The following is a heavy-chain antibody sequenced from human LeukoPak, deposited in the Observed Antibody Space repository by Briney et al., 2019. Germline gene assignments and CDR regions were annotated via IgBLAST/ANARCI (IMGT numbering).Heavy chain of an antibody. CDR3: ARGQEDWEITQRAVKYDS. D-gene: IGHD3/OR15-3a*01. V-gene: IGHV3-7*01. J-gene: IGHJ4*02. CDR2: IQQDGRTK. Sequence: QAGGSLRLSCAASGFPFSGYWMSWVRQAPGKGLEWVANIQQDGRTKYYVDSVKGRFTTSRDNAQNSLYLQMTSLRAEDTAVYFCARGQEDWEITQRAVKYDSWGQGTLVTVSS. CDR1: GFPFSGYW.